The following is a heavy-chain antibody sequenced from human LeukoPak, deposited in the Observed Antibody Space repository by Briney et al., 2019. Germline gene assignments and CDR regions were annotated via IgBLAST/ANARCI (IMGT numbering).Heavy chain of an antibody. CDR3: ARHGHFGVVLDAFDI. CDR1: GYSFTSYW. CDR2: IYPGDSDT. Sequence: ESLKISCKGSGYSFTSYWIGWVRQMPGKGLEWMGIIYPGDSDTRYSPSFQGQVTISADKSISTAYLQWSSLKASDTAMYYCARHGHFGVVLDAFDIWGQGTMVTVSS. J-gene: IGHJ3*02. D-gene: IGHD3-3*01. V-gene: IGHV5-51*01.